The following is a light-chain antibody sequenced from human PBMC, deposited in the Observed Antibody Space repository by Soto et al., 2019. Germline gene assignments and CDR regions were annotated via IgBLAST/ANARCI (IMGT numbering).Light chain of an antibody. CDR2: DVM. CDR1: NSDIGGYNY. Sequence: QSALTQPASVSGSPGQSITISCTGTNSDIGGYNYVSWYQHHPGKAPKLMIYDVMNRPSGVSNRFSGSKSGNTASLTISGLQAEDEADYYCSSYTSSSTLVFGGGTKVTVL. CDR3: SSYTSSSTLV. V-gene: IGLV2-14*03. J-gene: IGLJ3*02.